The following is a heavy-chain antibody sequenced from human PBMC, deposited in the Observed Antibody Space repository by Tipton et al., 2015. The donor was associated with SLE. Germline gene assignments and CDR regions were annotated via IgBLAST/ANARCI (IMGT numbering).Heavy chain of an antibody. J-gene: IGHJ5*01. CDR2: IYYSGST. V-gene: IGHV4-39*07. D-gene: IGHD2-2*02. CDR1: GGSISSSSYY. CDR3: AREGCSSTSCYTGGWFDS. Sequence: TLSLTCTVSGGSISSSSYYWGWIRQPPGKGLEWIGSIYYSGSTHYNASLKSRVTTSVDTSKNQFSLKLSSVTAADTAVYYCAREGCSSTSCYTGGWFDSWGQGTLVTVSS.